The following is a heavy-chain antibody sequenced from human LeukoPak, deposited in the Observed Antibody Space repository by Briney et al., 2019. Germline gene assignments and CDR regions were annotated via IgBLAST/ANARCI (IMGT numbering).Heavy chain of an antibody. CDR1: GFTFDDYT. CDR3: AKETIDSNGYRIFDY. CDR2: ISYDGSDK. V-gene: IGHV3-30*18. J-gene: IGHJ4*02. D-gene: IGHD3-22*01. Sequence: PGGSLRLSCAASGFTFDDYTMHWVRQAPGKGLEWVAYISYDGSDKYYADSVKGRFTISRDNSKNTLYLQMNSLRAEDTAVYYCAKETIDSNGYRIFDYWGLGTLVTVSS.